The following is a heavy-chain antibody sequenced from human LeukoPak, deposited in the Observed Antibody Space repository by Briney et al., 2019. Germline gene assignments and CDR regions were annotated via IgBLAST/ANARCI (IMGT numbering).Heavy chain of an antibody. CDR2: ISGDAGRT. V-gene: IGHV3-43*02. Sequence: GGSLRLSCAASGFTFDDYAMHWVRQAPGKGLEWVSLISGDAGRTYYADSVKGRFTISRDDSKNSLYLQMNSLRTEDTAFYYCAKDIYRGLDMATRPDYWGQGTLVTVSS. CDR3: AKDIYRGLDMATRPDY. D-gene: IGHD5-24*01. J-gene: IGHJ4*02. CDR1: GFTFDDYA.